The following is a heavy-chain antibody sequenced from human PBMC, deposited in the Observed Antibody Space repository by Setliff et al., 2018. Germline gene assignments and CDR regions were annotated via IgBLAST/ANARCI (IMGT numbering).Heavy chain of an antibody. Sequence: GASVKVSCKASANTFIAYYIHWVRQAPGQGLEWMGWINPNSAGTNYAQKFQGRVTMAWDASITTAYLDLSRLTSDDTVSYYCAGVDVLTASPFWGLGTRVTVSS. D-gene: IGHD3-9*01. V-gene: IGHV1-2*02. J-gene: IGHJ1*01. CDR3: AGVDVLTASPF. CDR2: INPNSAGT. CDR1: ANTFIAYY.